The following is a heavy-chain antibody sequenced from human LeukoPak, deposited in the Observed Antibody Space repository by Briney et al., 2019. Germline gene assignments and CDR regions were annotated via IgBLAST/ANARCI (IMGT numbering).Heavy chain of an antibody. Sequence: SETLSLTCTVSGGSISSYYWSWIRQPPGKGLEWIGYIYYSGSTNYNPSLKSRVTISVDTSKNQFSLKRSSVTAADTAVYYCASGGSYFDYWGQGTLVTAAS. V-gene: IGHV4-59*01. CDR1: GGSISSYY. D-gene: IGHD1-26*01. CDR2: IYYSGST. J-gene: IGHJ4*02. CDR3: ASGGSYFDY.